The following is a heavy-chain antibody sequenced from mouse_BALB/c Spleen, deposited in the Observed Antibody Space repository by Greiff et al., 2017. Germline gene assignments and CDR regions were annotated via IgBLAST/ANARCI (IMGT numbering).Heavy chain of an antibody. V-gene: IGHV3-6*02. CDR1: GYSITSGYY. Sequence: VQLKQSGPGLVKPSQSLSLTCSVTGYSITSGYYWNWIRQFPGNKLEWMGYISYDGSNNYNPSLKNRISITRDTSKNQFFLKLNSVTTEDTATYYCARGITTGDYWGHGTTLTVSS. J-gene: IGHJ2*01. D-gene: IGHD2-4*01. CDR3: ARGITTGDY. CDR2: ISYDGSN.